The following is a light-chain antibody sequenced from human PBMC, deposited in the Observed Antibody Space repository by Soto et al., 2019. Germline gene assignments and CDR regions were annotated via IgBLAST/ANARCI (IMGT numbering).Light chain of an antibody. V-gene: IGKV3-11*01. CDR3: QQRSNWPIT. CDR2: DAS. Sequence: EIVLTQSPGTLPLYPGERATLSCRASQSISSYLAWYQQKPGQAHRPLIYDASNRATVIPARFSGSGSGTDFTLTISSLEPEDFAVYYCQQRSNWPITFGQGTRLEIK. J-gene: IGKJ5*01. CDR1: QSISSY.